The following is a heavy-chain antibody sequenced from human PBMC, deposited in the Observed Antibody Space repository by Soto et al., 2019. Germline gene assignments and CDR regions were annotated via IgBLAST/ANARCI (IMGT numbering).Heavy chain of an antibody. Sequence: PGGSLRLSCAASGFTFSSYGMHWVRQAPGKGLEWVAVIWYDGSNKYYADSVKGRFTISRDNSKNTLYLQMNSLRAEDTAVYYCARDRLAAAGPYSYYGMDIWGKETAVTISS. CDR1: GFTFSSYG. CDR3: ARDRLAAAGPYSYYGMDI. D-gene: IGHD6-13*01. CDR2: IWYDGSNK. J-gene: IGHJ6*04. V-gene: IGHV3-33*01.